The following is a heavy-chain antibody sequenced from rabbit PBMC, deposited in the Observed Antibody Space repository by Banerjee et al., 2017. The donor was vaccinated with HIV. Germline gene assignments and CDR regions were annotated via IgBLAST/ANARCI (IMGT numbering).Heavy chain of an antibody. Sequence: QSLEESGGGLVQPEGSLALTCKASGFDFSSHYMCWVRQAPGKGLEWIACINTSSGNTVYANWAKGRFTISKTSSTTVTLQMTSLTAADTATYFCARDLAGVIGWNFNLWGPGTLVTV. CDR1: GFDFSSHY. J-gene: IGHJ4*01. CDR2: INTSSGNT. V-gene: IGHV1S40*01. D-gene: IGHD4-1*01. CDR3: ARDLAGVIGWNFNL.